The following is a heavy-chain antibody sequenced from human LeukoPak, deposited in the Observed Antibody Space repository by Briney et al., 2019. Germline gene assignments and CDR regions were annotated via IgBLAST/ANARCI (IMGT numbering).Heavy chain of an antibody. D-gene: IGHD3-10*01. V-gene: IGHV4-30-4*01. CDR2: IYYSGST. CDR3: ARGTEMDYGSGPDRWFDP. Sequence: SETLSLTCTVSGGSISSGSYYWSWIRQPPGKGLEWIGYIYYSGSTYYNPSLKSRVTISVDTSKNQFSLKLSSVTAADTAVYYCARGTEMDYGSGPDRWFDPWGQGTLVTVSS. CDR1: GGSISSGSYY. J-gene: IGHJ5*02.